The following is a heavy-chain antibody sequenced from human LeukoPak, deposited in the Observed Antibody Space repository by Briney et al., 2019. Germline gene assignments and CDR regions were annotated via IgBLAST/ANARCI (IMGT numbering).Heavy chain of an antibody. CDR2: INPNSGGT. V-gene: IGHV1-2*02. J-gene: IGHJ5*02. CDR3: ARDPTYYDFWSGSSPFDP. CDR1: GYTFTSYY. Sequence: ASVKVSCKASGYTFTSYYMHWVRQAPGQGLEWMGWINPNSGGTNYAQKFQGRVTMTRDTSISTAYMELSRLRSDDTAVYYCARDPTYYDFWSGSSPFDPWGQGTLVTVSS. D-gene: IGHD3-3*01.